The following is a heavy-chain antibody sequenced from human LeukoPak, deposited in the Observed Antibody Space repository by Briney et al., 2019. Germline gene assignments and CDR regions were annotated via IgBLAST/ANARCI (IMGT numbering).Heavy chain of an antibody. J-gene: IGHJ4*02. CDR3: AKERRTVTTQGTFDY. D-gene: IGHD1/OR15-1a*01. CDR1: GFTFDDYT. Sequence: QSGGSLRLSCAASGFTFDDYTMHWARQAPGKGLEWVSGINWNSVTIAYADSVKGRFTISRDNAKNSLYLQINSLRAEDTALYYCAKERRTVTTQGTFDYWGQGTLVTVSS. CDR2: INWNSVTI. V-gene: IGHV3-9*01.